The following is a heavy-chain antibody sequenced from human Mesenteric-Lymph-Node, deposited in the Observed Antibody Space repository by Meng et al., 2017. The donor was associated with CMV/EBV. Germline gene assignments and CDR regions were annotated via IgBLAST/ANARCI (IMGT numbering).Heavy chain of an antibody. J-gene: IGHJ4*02. CDR2: IFYSGST. CDR3: ASRTRSNFDY. V-gene: IGHV4-39*07. D-gene: IGHD6-13*01. CDR1: GGSISTARYY. Sequence: SETLSLTCTVSGGSISTARYYWGWIRQPPGKGLEWIATIFYSGSTYNNPSLKSRVTISVDTSKNQFSLKLSSVTAADTAVYYCASRTRSNFDYWGQGTLVTVSS.